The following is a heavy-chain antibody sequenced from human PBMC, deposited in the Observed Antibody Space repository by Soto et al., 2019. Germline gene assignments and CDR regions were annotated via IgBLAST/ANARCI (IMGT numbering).Heavy chain of an antibody. CDR2: ISGSGGST. CDR1: GFTFSSYA. CDR3: AKTREIDEDWLEGRFDY. D-gene: IGHD3-9*01. J-gene: IGHJ4*02. Sequence: GGSLRLSCAASGFTFSSYAMSWVHQAPGKGLEWVSAISGSGGSTYYADSVKGRFTISRDNSKNTLYLQMNSLRAEDTAVYYCAKTREIDEDWLEGRFDYWGQGTLVTVSS. V-gene: IGHV3-23*01.